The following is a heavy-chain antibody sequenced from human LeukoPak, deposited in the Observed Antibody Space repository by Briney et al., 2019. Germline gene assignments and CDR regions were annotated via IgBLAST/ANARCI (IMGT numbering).Heavy chain of an antibody. CDR2: ISDSGGST. CDR1: GFTFPSYA. V-gene: IGHV3-23*01. D-gene: IGHD5-18*01. CDR3: AKGSDGYSGFDY. J-gene: IGHJ4*02. Sequence: GGSLRLSCAASGFTFPSYAMSWVRQAPGKGLNWVSAISDSGGSTYYADSVKGRFTISRDNSKNTLYLQMNSLRAEDTAVYYCAKGSDGYSGFDYWGQGTLVTLSS.